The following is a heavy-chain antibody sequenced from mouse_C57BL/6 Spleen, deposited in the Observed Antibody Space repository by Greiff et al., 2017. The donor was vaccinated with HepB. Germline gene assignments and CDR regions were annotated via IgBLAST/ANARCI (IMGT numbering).Heavy chain of an antibody. CDR3: ARLDDGYPDWYFDV. CDR2: INPNNGGT. V-gene: IGHV1-18*01. J-gene: IGHJ1*03. Sequence: EVQLQQSGPELVKPGASVKIPCKASGYTFTDYNMDWVKQSHGKSLEWIGDINPNNGGTIYNQKFKGKATLTVDKSSSTAYMELRSLTSEDTAVYYCARLDDGYPDWYFDVWGTGTTVTVSS. CDR1: GYTFTDYN. D-gene: IGHD2-3*01.